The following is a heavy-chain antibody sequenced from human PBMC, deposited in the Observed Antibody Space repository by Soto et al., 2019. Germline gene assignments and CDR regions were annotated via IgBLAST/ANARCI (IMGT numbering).Heavy chain of an antibody. J-gene: IGHJ4*02. CDR1: GFSVSSND. V-gene: IGHV3-53*01. Sequence: GGSLRLSCAASGFSVSSNDMGWVRQAPGRGLEWVSIIYSGDNTYYADSVKGRFTVSRDNSKNTLYFQMNSLRVEDTAVYYCSHGYYQYFESWGQGTLVTVSS. CDR3: SHGYYQYFES. CDR2: IYSGDNT. D-gene: IGHD5-18*01.